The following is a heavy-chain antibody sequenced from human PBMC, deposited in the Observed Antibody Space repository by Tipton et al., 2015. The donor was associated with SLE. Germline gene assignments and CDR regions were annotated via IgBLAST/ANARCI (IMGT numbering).Heavy chain of an antibody. J-gene: IGHJ5*02. CDR3: ARDMATGAPGGYNWFDP. D-gene: IGHD1-1*01. V-gene: IGHV4-61*01. Sequence: TLSLTCTVSGGSVSSGSYYWSWIRQHPGKGLEWIGYIYYSGSTNYNPSLKSRVTISVDTSKNQFSLKLSSVTAADTAVYYCARDMATGAPGGYNWFDPWGQGTLVTVSS. CDR1: GGSVSSGSYY. CDR2: IYYSGST.